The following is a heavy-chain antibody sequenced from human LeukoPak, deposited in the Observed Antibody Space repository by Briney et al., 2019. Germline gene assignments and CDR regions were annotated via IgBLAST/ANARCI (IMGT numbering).Heavy chain of an antibody. CDR2: VSAYNGST. CDR3: ARDLITLVRGVIGY. V-gene: IGHV1-18*01. D-gene: IGHD3-10*01. CDR1: GYTFTSYG. J-gene: IGHJ4*02. Sequence: ASVKVSCKASGYTFTSYGISWVRQAPGQGLEWMGWVSAYNGSTNYAQKLQGRVTMTTDTSTTTAYMELRSLRSDDTAVYYCARDLITLVRGVIGYWGQGTLVTVSS.